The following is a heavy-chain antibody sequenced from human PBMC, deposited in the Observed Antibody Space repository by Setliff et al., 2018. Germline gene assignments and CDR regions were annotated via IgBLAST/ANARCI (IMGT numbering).Heavy chain of an antibody. CDR2: IYYSGST. CDR3: ARDGYFGSGTYNV. J-gene: IGHJ6*02. D-gene: IGHD3-10*01. Sequence: PSETLSLTCTVSGGSISSSSYYWGWIRQPPGKGLEWIGSIYYSGSTNYNPSFKSRVTISVNTSKNQYSLKLSSVTAADTAVYYCARDGYFGSGTYNVWGQGTTVTVSS. CDR1: GGSISSSSYY. V-gene: IGHV4-39*07.